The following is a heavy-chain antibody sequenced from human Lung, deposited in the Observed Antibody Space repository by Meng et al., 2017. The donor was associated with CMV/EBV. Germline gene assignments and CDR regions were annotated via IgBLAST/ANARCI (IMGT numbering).Heavy chain of an antibody. D-gene: IGHD3-3*01. Sequence: CKTSGYTFTDNYIHWVRQAPGQGLEWMGWINPNSGGTNYAQKFQGRVTMTRDTSSSTAYMELSSLRSDDTAVYFCARDYDFWKNHLDYWGQGTLVTVSS. V-gene: IGHV1-2*02. CDR2: INPNSGGT. CDR3: ARDYDFWKNHLDY. CDR1: GYTFTDNY. J-gene: IGHJ4*02.